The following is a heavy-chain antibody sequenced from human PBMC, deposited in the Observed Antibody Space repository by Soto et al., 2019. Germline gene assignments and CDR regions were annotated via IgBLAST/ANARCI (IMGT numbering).Heavy chain of an antibody. J-gene: IGHJ6*02. V-gene: IGHV3-23*01. CDR2: IIGSGGST. CDR3: AKAGYPARYYGMDV. CDR1: GFTFSSYA. Sequence: XGSLRLSCAAAGFTFSSYAMSWVRQAPGKGLEWVSAIIGSGGSTYCADSVKGRFTISRDNSKNTLYLQMNSLRAEDTAVYYCAKAGYPARYYGMDVWGQESTVTV. D-gene: IGHD6-25*01.